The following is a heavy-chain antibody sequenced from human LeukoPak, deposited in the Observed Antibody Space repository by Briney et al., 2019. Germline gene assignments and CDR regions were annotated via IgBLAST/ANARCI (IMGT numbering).Heavy chain of an antibody. J-gene: IGHJ4*02. CDR1: GFTFSSCS. Sequence: GGSLRLSCAASGFTFSSCSMTWVRQAPGKGLEWVSYISSSSSTIYYADSVKGRFTISRDNAKNSLYLQMNSLRAEDTAVYYCASSNRRDVYWGQGTLVTVSS. V-gene: IGHV3-48*01. D-gene: IGHD5-24*01. CDR2: ISSSSSTI. CDR3: ASSNRRDVY.